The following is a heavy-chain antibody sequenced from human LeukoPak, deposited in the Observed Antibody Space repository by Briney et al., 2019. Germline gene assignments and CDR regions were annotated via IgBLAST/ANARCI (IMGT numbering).Heavy chain of an antibody. CDR3: ARGGRSYRSSWYPY. Sequence: PSETLSLTCTVSGASISDYYWSWIRQPPGKGLEWIGEINHSGSTNYNPSLKSRLTISVDTSKNQFSLNLTSVTAADTAVYYCARGGRSYRSSWYPYWGQGNLVTVSS. J-gene: IGHJ4*02. CDR2: INHSGST. CDR1: GASISDYY. V-gene: IGHV4-34*01. D-gene: IGHD6-13*01.